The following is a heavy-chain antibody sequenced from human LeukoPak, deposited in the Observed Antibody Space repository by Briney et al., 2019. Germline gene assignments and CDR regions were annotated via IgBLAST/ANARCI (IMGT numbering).Heavy chain of an antibody. Sequence: ASVKVSCKASGYTFTGYYVHWVRQAPGQGLEWMGWISPNRGGTNYAPKFQGRATMASDTSINTAYMELSRLTSDDTAVYYCARDVLVGGSHKFDYWGQGTLVTVSS. D-gene: IGHD3-10*01. V-gene: IGHV1-2*02. J-gene: IGHJ4*02. CDR1: GYTFTGYY. CDR2: ISPNRGGT. CDR3: ARDVLVGGSHKFDY.